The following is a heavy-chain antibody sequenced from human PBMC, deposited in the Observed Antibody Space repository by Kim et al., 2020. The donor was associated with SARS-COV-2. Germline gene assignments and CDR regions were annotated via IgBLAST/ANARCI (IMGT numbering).Heavy chain of an antibody. V-gene: IGHV3-74*01. Sequence: GGSLRLSCAASGLSLTGHWMHWVRHAPGKGLLWVSRILSDGTTTDYADSVKGRFTISRDHTKNTLYLQMSSLRAEDTAVYYCARENIVTTPGTFDIWGQGTLVTVSS. J-gene: IGHJ3*02. D-gene: IGHD5-12*01. CDR3: ARENIVTTPGTFDI. CDR1: GLSLTGHW. CDR2: ILSDGTTT.